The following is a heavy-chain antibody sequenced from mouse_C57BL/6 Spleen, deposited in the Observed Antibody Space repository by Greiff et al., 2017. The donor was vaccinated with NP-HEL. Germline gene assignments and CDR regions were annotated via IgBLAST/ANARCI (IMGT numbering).Heavy chain of an antibody. CDR1: GFNFSSYG. CDR3: ARQELGRGGPYWYFDV. CDR2: ISSGGSYT. J-gene: IGHJ1*03. V-gene: IGHV5-6*01. Sequence: EGKVVESGGDLVKPGGSLKLSCAASGFNFSSYGMSWVRQTPDKRLEWVATISSGGSYTYYPDSVKGRFTISRDNAKNTLYLQMSSLKSEDTAMYYCARQELGRGGPYWYFDVWGTGTTVTVSS. D-gene: IGHD4-1*01.